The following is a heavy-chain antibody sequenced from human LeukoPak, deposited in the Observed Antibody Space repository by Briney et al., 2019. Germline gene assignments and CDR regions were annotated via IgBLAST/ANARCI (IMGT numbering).Heavy chain of an antibody. D-gene: IGHD4-17*01. Sequence: SETLSLTCTVSGGSISSYYWSWIRQPPGKGLEWIGYIYYSGGTNYNPSLKSRVTISVDTSKDQFSLKLSSVTAADTAVYYCARHGYGDPGPLFDYWGQGTLVTVSS. CDR1: GGSISSYY. CDR3: ARHGYGDPGPLFDY. CDR2: IYYSGGT. V-gene: IGHV4-59*08. J-gene: IGHJ4*02.